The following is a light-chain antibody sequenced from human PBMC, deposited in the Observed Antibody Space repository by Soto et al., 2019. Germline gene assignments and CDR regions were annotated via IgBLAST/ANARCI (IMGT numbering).Light chain of an antibody. Sequence: QSALTQPASVSGSPGQSITISCTGTSSDVGGYKHVSWYQHHPGKAPKLMIYEVSNRPSGVSSRFSGSKSGNTASLTISGLQAEDEADFYCSSYTGSHTLVVFGGGTKVTVL. J-gene: IGLJ2*01. CDR2: EVS. CDR1: SSDVGGYKH. CDR3: SSYTGSHTLVV. V-gene: IGLV2-14*01.